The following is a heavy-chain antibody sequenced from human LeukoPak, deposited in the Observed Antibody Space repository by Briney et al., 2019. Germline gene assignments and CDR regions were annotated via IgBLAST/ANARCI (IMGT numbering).Heavy chain of an antibody. J-gene: IGHJ3*01. CDR3: AKGIRTSCCNDAFDV. CDR1: GFTFSTYA. Sequence: PGGSLRLSCAASGFTFSTYAMNWVRQAPGKGLEWVSVIRGDGGNAYYADSVKGRFTISRDNSRNTLYLQMNSLRAEDTAVYYCAKGIRTSCCNDAFDVWGQGTMVTASS. CDR2: IRGDGGNA. D-gene: IGHD2-2*01. V-gene: IGHV3-23*01.